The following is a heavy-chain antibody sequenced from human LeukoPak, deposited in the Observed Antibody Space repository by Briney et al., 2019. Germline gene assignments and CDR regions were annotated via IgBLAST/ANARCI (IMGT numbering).Heavy chain of an antibody. CDR2: INAGNGDT. V-gene: IGHV1-3*01. CDR3: ARGFWNRGTWGPYYFDY. Sequence: GASVKLSCKASGYIFTNHAMQWVRQAPGQRLEWMGWINAGNGDTKYSQNFQGRFTITRDTSAGTVYMDLSSLRYEVTAVYYCARGFWNRGTWGPYYFDYWGQGTLVTVSS. J-gene: IGHJ4*02. CDR1: GYIFTNHA. D-gene: IGHD3-3*01.